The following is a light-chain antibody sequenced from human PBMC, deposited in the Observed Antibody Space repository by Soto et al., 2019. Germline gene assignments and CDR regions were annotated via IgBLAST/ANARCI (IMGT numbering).Light chain of an antibody. Sequence: QSVLTQPPSVSGAPGQRVTISCTGSSSNIGADYDVHWYQQLPGAAPKLLIRANTHRPSGVPDRFSASKSGTSASLDITGLQADDEADYYCQSYDSSLSGSVFGGGTKVTVL. J-gene: IGLJ3*02. V-gene: IGLV1-40*01. CDR2: ANT. CDR1: SSNIGADYD. CDR3: QSYDSSLSGSV.